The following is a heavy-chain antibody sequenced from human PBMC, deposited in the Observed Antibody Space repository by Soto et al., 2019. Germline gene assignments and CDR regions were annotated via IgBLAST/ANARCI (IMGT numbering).Heavy chain of an antibody. CDR2: IKPDGSEK. J-gene: IGHJ5*02. CDR3: AALPPQAVADTGVDP. V-gene: IGHV3-7*03. D-gene: IGHD6-19*01. CDR1: GITFTTYW. Sequence: LRLSCAASGITFTTYWMSWVRQAPGKGLEWVANIKPDGSEKYYVDSLKGRFTISRDNARNSLYLQVISLRAEDTAVYYCAALPPQAVADTGVDPWGPGTLVTVSS.